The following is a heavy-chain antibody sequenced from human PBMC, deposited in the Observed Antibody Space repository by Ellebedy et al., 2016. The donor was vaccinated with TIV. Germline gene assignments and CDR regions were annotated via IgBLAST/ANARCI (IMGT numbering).Heavy chain of an antibody. Sequence: PGGSLRLSCAASGFTFSCCAMNWVRQAPGKGLEWVANIKEDGSRTSYVDSVRGRFTISRDNAKNSLYLQMNSLRAEDTAVYYCATGARSEGGYWGQGTLVTVSS. J-gene: IGHJ4*02. V-gene: IGHV3-7*01. CDR3: ATGARSEGGY. CDR2: IKEDGSRT. D-gene: IGHD2-15*01. CDR1: GFTFSCCA.